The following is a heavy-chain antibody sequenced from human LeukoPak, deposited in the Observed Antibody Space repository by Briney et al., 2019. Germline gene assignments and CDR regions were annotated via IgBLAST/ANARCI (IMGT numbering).Heavy chain of an antibody. CDR3: ARGLLGDILTAPQTYYFDY. D-gene: IGHD3-9*01. J-gene: IGHJ4*02. CDR1: GFTVSSNY. Sequence: GGSLRLSCAASGFTVSSNYMSWVRQAPGKGLEWVSIIYSGGSTYYADSVKGRFTISRDNSKNTLYLQMNSLRAEDTAVYYCARGLLGDILTAPQTYYFDYWGQGTLVTVSS. V-gene: IGHV3-53*01. CDR2: IYSGGST.